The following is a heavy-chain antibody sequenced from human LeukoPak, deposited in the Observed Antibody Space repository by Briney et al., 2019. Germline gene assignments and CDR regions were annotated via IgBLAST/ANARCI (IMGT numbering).Heavy chain of an antibody. CDR1: GFTFSSYA. D-gene: IGHD6-19*01. V-gene: IGHV3-23*01. CDR2: ISGSGGST. CDR3: AKGEYSSGWTRFDY. Sequence: GGSLRLSCAASGFTFSSYAMSWVRQAPGKGLEWVSAISGSGGSTYYADSVKGRFTISRDNSKNTLYLQMSSLRAEDTAVYYCAKGEYSSGWTRFDYWGQGTLVTVSS. J-gene: IGHJ4*02.